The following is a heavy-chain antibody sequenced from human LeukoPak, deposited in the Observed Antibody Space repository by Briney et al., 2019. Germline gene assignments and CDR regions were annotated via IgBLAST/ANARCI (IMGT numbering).Heavy chain of an antibody. CDR1: GFTFSSYA. D-gene: IGHD4-17*01. J-gene: IGHJ4*02. V-gene: IGHV3-23*01. Sequence: PGGSLRLSCAASGFTFSSYAMSWVRQAPGKGLEWVSVISGSGGSTYYADSVKGRFIISRDNSKLTLYLQMNSLRADDTAVYYCAKDLGDYGYYFDYWGQGTLVTVSS. CDR3: AKDLGDYGYYFDY. CDR2: ISGSGGST.